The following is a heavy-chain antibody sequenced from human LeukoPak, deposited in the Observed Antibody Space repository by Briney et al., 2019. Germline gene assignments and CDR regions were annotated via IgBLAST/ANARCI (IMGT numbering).Heavy chain of an antibody. Sequence: GGSLRLSCAASGFTFSSYWMSWVRQAPGKGPEWVANIKQDGSEKYYVDSVKGRFTISRDNAKNSLYLQMNSLRAEDTAVYYCARAYDSSGYWIYYFDYWGQGTLVTVSS. J-gene: IGHJ4*02. CDR1: GFTFSSYW. V-gene: IGHV3-7*01. CDR3: ARAYDSSGYWIYYFDY. D-gene: IGHD3-22*01. CDR2: IKQDGSEK.